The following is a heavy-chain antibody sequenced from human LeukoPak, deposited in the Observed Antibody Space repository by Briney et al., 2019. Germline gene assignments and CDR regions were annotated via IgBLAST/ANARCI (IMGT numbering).Heavy chain of an antibody. CDR1: GGSFSGYY. CDR2: INHSGST. Sequence: SETLSLTCAVYGGSFSGYYWSWIRQPPGKGLEWIGEINHSGSTNYNPTLKSRVSISVDTSKNQCSLKLSSVTAADTAVYYCARVATYYDFWSGYRDRYYYMDVWGKGTTVTVSS. J-gene: IGHJ6*03. D-gene: IGHD3-3*01. CDR3: ARVATYYDFWSGYRDRYYYMDV. V-gene: IGHV4-34*01.